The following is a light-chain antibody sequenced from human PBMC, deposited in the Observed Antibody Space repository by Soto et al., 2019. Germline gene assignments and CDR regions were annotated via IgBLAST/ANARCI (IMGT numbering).Light chain of an antibody. CDR2: EVS. V-gene: IGLV2-14*01. J-gene: IGLJ1*01. CDR1: SSDVGGYNY. Sequence: QSALTQPASVSGSPGQSITISCTGTSSDVGGYNYVSWYQQHPGKVPKLMIYEVSNRPSGVSNRFSGSKSGNTASLTISGIQAEDEADYYCCSYTSSSTYVFGTGTKLTVL. CDR3: CSYTSSSTYV.